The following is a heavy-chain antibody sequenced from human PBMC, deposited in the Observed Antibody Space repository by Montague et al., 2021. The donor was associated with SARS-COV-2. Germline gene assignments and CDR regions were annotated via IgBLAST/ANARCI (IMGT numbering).Heavy chain of an antibody. CDR1: GGSISSGCYY. CDR2: IYYSGST. CDR3: ALNYFRVRSWYGMDV. Sequence: TLSLTCTVSGGSISSGCYYWSWIRQHPGKGLEWIGYIYYSGSTYYNPSLKGRVTISVDTSKNQFSLRLSSVTAADTAVYYCALNYFRVRSWYGMDVWGQGTTVTVSS. V-gene: IGHV4-31*03. J-gene: IGHJ6*02. D-gene: IGHD3-10*01.